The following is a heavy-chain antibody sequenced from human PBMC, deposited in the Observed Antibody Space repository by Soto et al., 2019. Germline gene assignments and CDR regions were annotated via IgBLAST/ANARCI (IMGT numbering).Heavy chain of an antibody. CDR3: TTDQPRLYCSSTSCYHRAPREV. J-gene: IGHJ6*02. CDR1: GFTFSNAW. Sequence: KPGGSLRLSCAASGFTFSNAWMSWVRQAPGRGLEWVGRIKSKTDGGTTDYAAPVKGRFTISRDDSKNTLYLQMNSLKTEDTAVYYCTTDQPRLYCSSTSCYHRAPREVWGQGTTVTVSS. D-gene: IGHD2-2*01. CDR2: IKSKTDGGTT. V-gene: IGHV3-15*01.